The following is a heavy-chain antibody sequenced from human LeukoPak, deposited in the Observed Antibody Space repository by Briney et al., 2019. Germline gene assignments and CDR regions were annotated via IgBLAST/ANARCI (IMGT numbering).Heavy chain of an antibody. J-gene: IGHJ4*02. CDR3: ARSGDYFDY. V-gene: IGHV4-59*01. CDR2: IYYSGST. CDR1: GVSISSYY. Sequence: ETLSLTCTVSGVSISSYYWSWIRQPPGKGLEWIGYIYYSGSTNYNPSLKSRVTISVDTSKNQFSLKLSSVTAADTAVYYCARSGDYFDYWGQGTLVTVSS. D-gene: IGHD3-10*01.